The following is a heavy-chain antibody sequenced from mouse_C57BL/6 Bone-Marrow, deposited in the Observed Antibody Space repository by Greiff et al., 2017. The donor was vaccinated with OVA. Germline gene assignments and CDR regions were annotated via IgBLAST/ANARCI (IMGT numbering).Heavy chain of an antibody. CDR2: IHPNSGST. D-gene: IGHD1-1*01. CDR3: ARVGDYYGSSYAPFDY. Sequence: QVQLQQPGAELVKPGASVKLSCKASGYTFTSYWMHWVKQRPGQGLEWIGMIHPNSGSTNYNEKFKSKATLTVDKSSSTAYMQLSSLTSEDSAVYYCARVGDYYGSSYAPFDYWGQGTTLTVSS. J-gene: IGHJ2*01. V-gene: IGHV1-64*01. CDR1: GYTFTSYW.